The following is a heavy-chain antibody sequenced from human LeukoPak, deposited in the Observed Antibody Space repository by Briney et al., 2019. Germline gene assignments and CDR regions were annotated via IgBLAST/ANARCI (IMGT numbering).Heavy chain of an antibody. CDR1: GFTVSSNY. V-gene: IGHV3-53*01. Sequence: GGSLRLSCAASGFTVSSNYMSWVRQAPGKGLEWVSVIYSGGSTCYADSVKGRFTISRDNSKNTLYLQMNSLRAEDTAVYYCAKVRTGHYFDYWGQGTLVTVSS. J-gene: IGHJ4*02. CDR3: AKVRTGHYFDY. CDR2: IYSGGST. D-gene: IGHD3/OR15-3a*01.